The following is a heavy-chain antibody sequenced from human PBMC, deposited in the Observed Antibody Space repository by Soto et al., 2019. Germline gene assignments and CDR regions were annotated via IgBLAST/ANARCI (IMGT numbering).Heavy chain of an antibody. CDR1: GYTSTSYA. D-gene: IGHD2-2*01. J-gene: IGHJ6*02. CDR2: INAGNGNT. Sequence: ASVKVSCKASGYTSTSYAMHWVRQAPGQRLEWMGWINAGNGNTKYSQKFQGRVTITRDTSISTAYMELSRLRSDDTAVYYCARGGATDCSSTSCYYGMDVWGQGTTVTVSS. V-gene: IGHV1-3*01. CDR3: ARGGATDCSSTSCYYGMDV.